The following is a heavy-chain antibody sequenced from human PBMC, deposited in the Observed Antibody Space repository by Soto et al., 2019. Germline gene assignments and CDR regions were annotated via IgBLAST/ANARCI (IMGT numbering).Heavy chain of an antibody. J-gene: IGHJ4*02. Sequence: GGTMRLPCVVSAIIPSRYDMRWVRQAPGKGLEWFLGISGSGGATSYAVYVKGRFGIARENSKNTLHLQRNGLSAEDTVIYCCAKDAIMVSSAVKYFGFWGQGALGAVS. CDR1: AIIPSRYD. V-gene: IGHV3-23*01. D-gene: IGHD2-8*01. CDR2: ISGSGGAT. CDR3: AKDAIMVSSAVKYFGF.